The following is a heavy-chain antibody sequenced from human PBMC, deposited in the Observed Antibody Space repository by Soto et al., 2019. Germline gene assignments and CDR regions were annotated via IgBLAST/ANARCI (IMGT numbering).Heavy chain of an antibody. J-gene: IGHJ4*02. D-gene: IGHD1-26*01. CDR3: ARASREKYCDY. V-gene: IGHV1-18*01. Sequence: QVHLVQSGGEVKEPGASVKVSCKASGYTFTTSGITWVRQAPGKGLEWMGWISTYNGNTNYAQKFQNRVTMTTDTSTTTAYMELRTLRSDDTAVYYCARASREKYCDYWGQGTLVTVSS. CDR1: GYTFTTSG. CDR2: ISTYNGNT.